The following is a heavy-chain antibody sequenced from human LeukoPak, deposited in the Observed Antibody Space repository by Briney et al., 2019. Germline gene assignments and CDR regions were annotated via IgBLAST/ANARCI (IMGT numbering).Heavy chain of an antibody. V-gene: IGHV3-23*01. CDR2: ISGSGGST. J-gene: IGHJ4*02. CDR1: GFTFSSYA. Sequence: GGSLRLSCAASGFTFSSYAMSWVRQAPGKGLEWVSAISGSGGSTYYADSVKGRFTISRDNSKNTLYLQMNSLRAEDTAVYYCAKAAPLGYCSSTSCYKDYWGQGTLVTVSS. CDR3: AKAAPLGYCSSTSCYKDY. D-gene: IGHD2-2*02.